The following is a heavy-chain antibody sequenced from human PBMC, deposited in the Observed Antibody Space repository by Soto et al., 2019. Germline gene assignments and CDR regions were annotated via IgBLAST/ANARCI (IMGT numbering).Heavy chain of an antibody. Sequence: ASVKVSCKAYGYTFTGYYMHWVRQAPGHGLEWMGWITPNSGGTNYAQKFQGRVTMTRDTSISTAYMELSRLRSDDTAVYYCARDKIVVVKVNYYYGMDVWGQGTTVTVSS. J-gene: IGHJ6*02. CDR1: GYTFTGYY. V-gene: IGHV1-2*02. D-gene: IGHD3-22*01. CDR2: ITPNSGGT. CDR3: ARDKIVVVKVNYYYGMDV.